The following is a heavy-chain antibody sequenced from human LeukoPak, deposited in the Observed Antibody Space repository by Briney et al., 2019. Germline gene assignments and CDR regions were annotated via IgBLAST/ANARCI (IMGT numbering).Heavy chain of an antibody. D-gene: IGHD3-10*01. Sequence: ASVKVSCKASGYTFTGYYMHWVRQAPGQGLEWMGWINPNSGGTNYAQKFQGRVTMTRDTSISTAYMELSRLRSDDTAVYYCARAMVRGVYFDYWGQGTLVTVSS. CDR3: ARAMVRGVYFDY. J-gene: IGHJ4*02. CDR2: INPNSGGT. V-gene: IGHV1-2*02. CDR1: GYTFTGYY.